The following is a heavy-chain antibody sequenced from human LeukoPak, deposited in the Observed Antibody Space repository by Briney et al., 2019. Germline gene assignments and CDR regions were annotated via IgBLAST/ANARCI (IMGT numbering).Heavy chain of an antibody. CDR1: VGTFSSYA. CDR3: ARGSSDGDYHYYGMDV. D-gene: IGHD4-17*01. Sequence: SVKVSCKASVGTFSSYAISWVRQAPGQGREWMGRIIPILGIANYEQKFQGRVTITADKSTSTAYMDLSSLRSEDTAVYYCARGSSDGDYHYYGMDVWGHGTTVTVSS. J-gene: IGHJ6*02. V-gene: IGHV1-69*04. CDR2: IIPILGIA.